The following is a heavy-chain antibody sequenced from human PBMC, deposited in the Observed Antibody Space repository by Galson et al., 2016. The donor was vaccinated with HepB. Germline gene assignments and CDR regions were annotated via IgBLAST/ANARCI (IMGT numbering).Heavy chain of an antibody. J-gene: IGHJ4*02. CDR2: LSGSSRT. V-gene: IGHV3-23*01. CDR1: GFAFRNYA. D-gene: IGHD6-13*01. CDR3: AKAAGAAGDPDY. Sequence: SLRLSCAASGFAFRNYAMSWVRQAPGKGLEWVSSLSGSSRTYYADSVKGRFTISSDNSKNTLYLLMNSLRVEDTAVYYCAKAAGAAGDPDYWGQGTLVTVSS.